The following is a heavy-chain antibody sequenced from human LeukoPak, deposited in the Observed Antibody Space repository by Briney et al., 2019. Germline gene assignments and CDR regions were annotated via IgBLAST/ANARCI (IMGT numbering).Heavy chain of an antibody. D-gene: IGHD5-12*01. CDR3: AVIVATITPVFDY. CDR1: GYTFTSYA. CDR2: INTNTGNP. V-gene: IGHV7-4-1*02. Sequence: ASVKVPCKASGYTFTSYAMNWVRQAPGQGLEWMGWINTNTGNPTYAQGFTGRFVFSLDTSISTAYLQISSLKAEDTAVYYCAVIVATITPVFDYWGQGTLVTVSS. J-gene: IGHJ4*02.